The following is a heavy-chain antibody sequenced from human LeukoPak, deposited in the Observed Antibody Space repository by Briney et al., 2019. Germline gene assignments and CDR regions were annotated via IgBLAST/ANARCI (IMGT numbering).Heavy chain of an antibody. D-gene: IGHD5-12*01. V-gene: IGHV3-74*01. Sequence: GGSLRLSCAASGFTFSSYWMHWVRQAPGKGLVWVSRTNSDGSSTSYADSVKGRFTISRDNAKNTLYLQMNSLSAEDTAVYYCAREGGYSGYEIDYWGQGTLVTVSS. CDR1: GFTFSSYW. CDR2: TNSDGSST. CDR3: AREGGYSGYEIDY. J-gene: IGHJ4*02.